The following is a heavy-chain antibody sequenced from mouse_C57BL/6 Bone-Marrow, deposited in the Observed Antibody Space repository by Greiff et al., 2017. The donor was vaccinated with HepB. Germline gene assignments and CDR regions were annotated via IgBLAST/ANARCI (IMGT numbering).Heavy chain of an antibody. Sequence: VQLQQSGTVLARPGASVKMSCKTSGYTFTSYWMHWVKQRPGQGLEWIGAIYPGNSDTSYNQKFKGKAKLTAVTSASTAYMELSSLTNEDSAVYYCTRERVWSKYYFDYWGQGTTLTVSS. J-gene: IGHJ2*01. CDR1: GYTFTSYW. CDR2: IYPGNSDT. V-gene: IGHV1-5*01. CDR3: TRERVWSKYYFDY. D-gene: IGHD2-10*02.